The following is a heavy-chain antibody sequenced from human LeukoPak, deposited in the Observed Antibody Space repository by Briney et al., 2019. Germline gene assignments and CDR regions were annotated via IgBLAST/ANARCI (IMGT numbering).Heavy chain of an antibody. V-gene: IGHV4-34*01. J-gene: IGHJ4*02. D-gene: IGHD5-18*01. Sequence: PSETLSLTCAVSGGSFSGYYWSWIRQPPGKGLEWIGEINHSGSTNYNPSLKSRVTISVDTSKNQFSLKLSSVTAADTAVYYCAGSDTFDYWGQGTLVTVSS. CDR1: GGSFSGYY. CDR2: INHSGST. CDR3: AGSDTFDY.